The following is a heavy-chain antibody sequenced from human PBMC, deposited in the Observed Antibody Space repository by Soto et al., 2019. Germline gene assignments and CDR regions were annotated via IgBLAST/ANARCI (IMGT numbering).Heavy chain of an antibody. CDR1: GFTFSSYS. Sequence: PGGSLRLSCAASGFTFSSYSMNWVRQAPGKGLEWVSSISSSSSYIHYADSVKGRFTISRDNAKNSLYLQMNSLRAEDTAVYYCAREMRSTMDTTIQYYFDYWGQGTLVTVSS. D-gene: IGHD3-10*01. CDR3: AREMRSTMDTTIQYYFDY. CDR2: ISSSSSYI. J-gene: IGHJ4*02. V-gene: IGHV3-21*01.